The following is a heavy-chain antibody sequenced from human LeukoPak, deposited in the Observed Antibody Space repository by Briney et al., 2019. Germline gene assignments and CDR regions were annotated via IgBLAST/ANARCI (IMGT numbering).Heavy chain of an antibody. CDR3: VRLRRNSDTSGFYYYYDF. CDR1: GYTFSSYS. CDR2: ISVRSNYI. V-gene: IGHV3-21*01. J-gene: IGHJ4*02. Sequence: PGGSLRLSCVASGYTFSSYSINWVRQAQGKGLEWVSSISVRSNYIYYADSVRGRFSISRDDARDSLYLQMNSLRAEDTAVYYCVRLRRNSDTSGFYYYYDFWGQGTLVTVSS. D-gene: IGHD3-22*01.